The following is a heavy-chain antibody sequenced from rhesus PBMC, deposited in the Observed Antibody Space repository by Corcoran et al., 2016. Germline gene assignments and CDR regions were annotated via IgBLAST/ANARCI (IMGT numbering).Heavy chain of an antibody. Sequence: QVQLQESGPGLVKPSQTLSLTCAVSGGSVSSRNWWSWIRQPPGKGLEWIGYISGSSGSTYYNPSLKSRVTISTDTSKNQFSLKLSSVTAADTAVYYCARDAAIAAGFDYWGQGVLVTVSS. J-gene: IGHJ4*01. CDR3: ARDAAIAAGFDY. CDR2: ISGSSGST. CDR1: GGSVSSRNW. V-gene: IGHV4-65*01. D-gene: IGHD6-13*01.